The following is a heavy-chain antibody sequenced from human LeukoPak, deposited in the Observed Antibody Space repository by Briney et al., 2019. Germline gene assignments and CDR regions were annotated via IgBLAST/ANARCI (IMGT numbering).Heavy chain of an antibody. J-gene: IGHJ6*03. V-gene: IGHV1-8*01. CDR1: GYTLTSYD. CDR3: ARSIAGRSYYYYMDV. Sequence: ASVKLSCKASGYTLTSYDINWVRQATGQGLEWMGWMNPNSGNTGYAQKFQGRVSMTRNTSISTAYMELSSLRSEDTAVYYCARSIAGRSYYYYMDVWGKGTTVTVSS. D-gene: IGHD6-6*01. CDR2: MNPNSGNT.